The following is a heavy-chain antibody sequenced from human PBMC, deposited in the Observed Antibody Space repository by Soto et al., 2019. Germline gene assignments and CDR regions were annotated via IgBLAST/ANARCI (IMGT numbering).Heavy chain of an antibody. Sequence: EVQLVESGGGLVQPGRSLRLSCVASGFIFDDYPMHWVRQAPGKGLEWVSGISWNSGSLVYAHSVKGRFTISRDNAKNSLFLHMNSLRVEDTALYYCVKGNWYYDFWGAYYPIWGQGTLVSVSS. CDR3: VKGNWYYDFWGAYYPI. CDR1: GFIFDDYP. D-gene: IGHD3-3*01. CDR2: ISWNSGSL. J-gene: IGHJ4*02. V-gene: IGHV3-9*01.